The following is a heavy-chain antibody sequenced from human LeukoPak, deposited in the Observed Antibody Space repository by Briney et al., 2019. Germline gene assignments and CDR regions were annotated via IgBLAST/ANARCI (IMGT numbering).Heavy chain of an antibody. CDR2: IYSGGST. CDR1: GFSVSNNY. J-gene: IGHJ4*02. V-gene: IGHV3-66*02. Sequence: PGGSLRLSCAASGFSVSNNYMNWVRQAPGKGLEWVSVIYSGGSTYYADSVKGRFTISRDNSENTVYLQIHSLRGEDTAVYYCARATRDCSNYLRFDYWGQGTLVTVSS. D-gene: IGHD5-24*01. CDR3: ARATRDCSNYLRFDY.